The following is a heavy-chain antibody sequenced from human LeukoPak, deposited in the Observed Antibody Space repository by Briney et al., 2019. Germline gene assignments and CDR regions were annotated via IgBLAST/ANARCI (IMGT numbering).Heavy chain of an antibody. Sequence: ASVKVSCKASGYTFTSYGISWVRQAPGQGREWMGWISAYNGNTNYAQKLQGRVTMTTDTSTSTAYMELRSLRSEETAVYCCARGAVAAPDYYFDYWGQGTPVTVSS. V-gene: IGHV1-18*01. CDR3: ARGAVAAPDYYFDY. J-gene: IGHJ4*02. CDR1: GYTFTSYG. D-gene: IGHD6-19*01. CDR2: ISAYNGNT.